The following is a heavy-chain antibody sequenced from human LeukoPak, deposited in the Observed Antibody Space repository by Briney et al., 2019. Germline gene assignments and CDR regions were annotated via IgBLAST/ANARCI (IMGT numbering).Heavy chain of an antibody. J-gene: IGHJ3*02. CDR1: GLPFSSYG. Sequence: GGSLRLSCAVSGLPFSSYGLHWVRQAPGKGLEWVAVIWFDGSNKYYADSVEGRFTISRDTSQNTLYLQMNCLRAEDTAVYYCASPSPFSSSSGDTFDIWGQGTLVTVSS. V-gene: IGHV3-33*01. CDR3: ASPSPFSSSSGDTFDI. D-gene: IGHD6-6*01. CDR2: IWFDGSNK.